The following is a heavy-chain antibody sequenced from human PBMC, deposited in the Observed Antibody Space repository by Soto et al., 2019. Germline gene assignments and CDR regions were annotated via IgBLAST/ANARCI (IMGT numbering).Heavy chain of an antibody. CDR2: INPNSGTT. CDR1: GYTFTDYY. V-gene: IGHV1-2*04. CDR3: TRVPRGVYYGMDV. J-gene: IGHJ6*02. D-gene: IGHD3-10*01. Sequence: QVQLVQSGAEVKKPGASVKVCCKASGYTFTDYYMHWVRQAPGQRLEWMGWINPNSGTTNYAQKFQGWVTMTRDTSITTVYMEVSRLRSDDTAVYYCTRVPRGVYYGMDVWGQGTTVTVSS.